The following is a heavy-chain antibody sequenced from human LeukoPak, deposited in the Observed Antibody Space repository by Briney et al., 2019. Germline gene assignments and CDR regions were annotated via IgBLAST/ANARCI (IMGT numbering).Heavy chain of an antibody. CDR3: AREIAATAATPYYYYGMDV. J-gene: IGHJ6*02. Sequence: ASVKVSCKASGGTFSSYAISWVRQAPGQGLEWMGRIIPILGIANYAQKFQGRVTITADKSTSTAYMELSSLRSEDTAVYYCAREIAATAATPYYYYGMDVWGQGTTVTVSS. CDR1: GGTFSSYA. CDR2: IIPILGIA. V-gene: IGHV1-69*04. D-gene: IGHD6-25*01.